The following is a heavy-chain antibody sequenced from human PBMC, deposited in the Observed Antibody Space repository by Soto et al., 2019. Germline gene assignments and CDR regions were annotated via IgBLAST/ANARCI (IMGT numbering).Heavy chain of an antibody. Sequence: EVQLLKSGGGMVQPGGSLRVSCAASGFTFRNFVMSWVRQAPGKGLEWVSAIRGTGGETFYADSVKGRFTISRDNSKNTLYLQMNSLRDEDTALYFCAQDRGWGVVSPSHDYWGQGTLVTVSS. CDR2: IRGTGGET. J-gene: IGHJ4*02. D-gene: IGHD2-21*01. CDR1: GFTFRNFV. V-gene: IGHV3-23*01. CDR3: AQDRGWGVVSPSHDY.